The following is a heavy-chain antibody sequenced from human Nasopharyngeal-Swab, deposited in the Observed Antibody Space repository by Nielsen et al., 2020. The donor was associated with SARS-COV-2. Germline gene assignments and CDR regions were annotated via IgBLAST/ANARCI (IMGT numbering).Heavy chain of an antibody. Sequence: WVRQAPGQGLEWMGWMNPNSGNTGYAQKFQGRVTITRNTSISTACMELSSLRSEDTAVYYCARVVGYSGYDLDYWGQGTLVTVSS. CDR3: ARVVGYSGYDLDY. D-gene: IGHD5-12*01. J-gene: IGHJ4*02. V-gene: IGHV1-8*03. CDR2: MNPNSGNT.